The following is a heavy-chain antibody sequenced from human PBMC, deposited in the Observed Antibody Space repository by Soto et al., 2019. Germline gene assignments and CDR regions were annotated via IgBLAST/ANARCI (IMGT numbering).Heavy chain of an antibody. D-gene: IGHD2-2*01. J-gene: IGHJ2*01. CDR3: ARGDIVVVPAAGYFDL. Sequence: KPSETLSLTCTVSGASIRRGAFYWNWMSQHPGKGLEWIGFIYYSGTTYYNPSLQGRLTMSVDTSKNQFSLTLTSVTAADTAVYYCARGDIVVVPAAGYFDLWGRGTLVTVSS. V-gene: IGHV4-31*03. CDR2: IYYSGTT. CDR1: GASIRRGAFY.